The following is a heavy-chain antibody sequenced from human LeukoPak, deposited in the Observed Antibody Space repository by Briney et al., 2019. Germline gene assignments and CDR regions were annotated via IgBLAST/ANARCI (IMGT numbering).Heavy chain of an antibody. CDR2: ISAYNGNT. V-gene: IGHV1-18*01. CDR3: AREGPGIMITFGGVTPFDY. D-gene: IGHD3-16*01. J-gene: IGHJ4*02. Sequence: ASVKVSCKAAGYTFTSYGISWVRQAPGQGLEWMGWISAYNGNTNYAQKLQGRVTMTTDTSTSTAYMELRSLRSDDTAVYYCAREGPGIMITFGGVTPFDYWGQGTLVTVSS. CDR1: GYTFTSYG.